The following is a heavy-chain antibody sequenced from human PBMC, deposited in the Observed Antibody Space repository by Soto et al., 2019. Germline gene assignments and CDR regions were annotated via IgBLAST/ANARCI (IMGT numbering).Heavy chain of an antibody. CDR1: GGSISSYY. Sequence: SETLSLTCTVSGGSISSYYWSWIRQPPGKGLEWIGYIYYSGSTNYNPSLKSRVTISVDTSKNQFSLKLSSVTAADTAVYYCARSMEWLYFDPWGQGTLVTVSS. J-gene: IGHJ5*02. D-gene: IGHD3-3*01. CDR3: ARSMEWLYFDP. V-gene: IGHV4-59*01. CDR2: IYYSGST.